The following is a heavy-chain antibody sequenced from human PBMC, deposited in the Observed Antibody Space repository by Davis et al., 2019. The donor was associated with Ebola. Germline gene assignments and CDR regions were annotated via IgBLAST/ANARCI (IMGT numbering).Heavy chain of an antibody. J-gene: IGHJ6*04. CDR1: GDSVSSNSGA. D-gene: IGHD5-12*01. CDR2: TYYSSKWYK. V-gene: IGHV6-1*01. Sequence: HSQTLSLTCDISGDSVSSNSGAWNWIRQSPSRGLEWLGRTYYSSKWYKDYAVSVKSRITINLDTSKNQFSLQLNSVTPEDTAVYYCARGWLRTGMDVWGIGTAVTVSS. CDR3: ARGWLRTGMDV.